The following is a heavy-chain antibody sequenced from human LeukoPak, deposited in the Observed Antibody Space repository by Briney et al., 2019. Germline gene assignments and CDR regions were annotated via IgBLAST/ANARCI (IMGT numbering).Heavy chain of an antibody. CDR1: GGSISSSGYY. D-gene: IGHD3-22*01. Sequence: PSETLSLTCTVSGGSISSSGYYWGWIHQPPGKGLEWIGTISYTGTTEYKPSLKSRVTISVDTSKNQFPLKLSSVTAADTAVYYCTRGSIAYYYMDVWGKGTTVTISS. CDR3: TRGSIAYYYMDV. J-gene: IGHJ6*03. V-gene: IGHV4-39*06. CDR2: ISYTGTT.